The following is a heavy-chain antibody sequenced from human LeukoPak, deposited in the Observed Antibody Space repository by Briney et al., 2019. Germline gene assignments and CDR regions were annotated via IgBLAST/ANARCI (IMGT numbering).Heavy chain of an antibody. Sequence: SGGSLILSCAGSGFTFSSYAMSWVRQAPGKGLEWVSGISGSGSSTHYADSVKGRFTISRDNSKSTLYLQMSSLRDEDTAVYYCANYRSWGQGTLVTVSS. J-gene: IGHJ4*02. D-gene: IGHD1-14*01. CDR1: GFTFSSYA. CDR2: ISGSGSST. V-gene: IGHV3-23*01. CDR3: ANYRS.